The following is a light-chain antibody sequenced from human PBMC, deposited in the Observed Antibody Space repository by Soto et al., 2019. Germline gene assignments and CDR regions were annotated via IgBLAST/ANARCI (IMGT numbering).Light chain of an antibody. CDR3: SSYTSSSTHNYV. CDR1: SSDVGGYNY. V-gene: IGLV2-14*01. Sequence: QSVLAQPASVSGSPGQSITISCTGTSSDVGGYNYVSWYQQHPGKAPKLMIYEVSNRPSGVSNRFSGSKSGNTASLTISGLQAEDEADYYCSSYTSSSTHNYVFGGGTKVTVL. CDR2: EVS. J-gene: IGLJ1*01.